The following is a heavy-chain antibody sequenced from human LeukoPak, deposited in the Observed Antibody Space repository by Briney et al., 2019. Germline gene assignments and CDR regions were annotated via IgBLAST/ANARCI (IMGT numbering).Heavy chain of an antibody. CDR2: IIPIFGTA. J-gene: IGHJ4*02. D-gene: IGHD3-3*01. CDR3: ARDFETSIFGVVNGRGAFDY. Sequence: ASVKVSCKASGGTFSSYAISWVRQAPGQGLEWMGGIIPIFGTANYAQKFQGRVTITADESTSTAYMELSSLRSEDTAVYYCARDFETSIFGVVNGRGAFDYWGQGTLVTVSS. V-gene: IGHV1-69*13. CDR1: GGTFSSYA.